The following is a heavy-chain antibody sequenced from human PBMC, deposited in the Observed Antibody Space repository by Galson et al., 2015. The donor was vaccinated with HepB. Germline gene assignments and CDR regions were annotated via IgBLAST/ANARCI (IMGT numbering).Heavy chain of an antibody. CDR1: GLSFTKAW. D-gene: IGHD3-16*01. CDR2: IMSNSYGGTT. CDR3: ISLSWGSSMT. Sequence: SLRLSCAASGLSFTKAWMIWVRQAPGKGLEWVARIMSNSYGGTTIYAAPVKDRFTISRDDTKNMLYLQMNSLKTEDTAIYYCISLSWGSSMTWRQGTLVTVSS. V-gene: IGHV3-15*01. J-gene: IGHJ4*02.